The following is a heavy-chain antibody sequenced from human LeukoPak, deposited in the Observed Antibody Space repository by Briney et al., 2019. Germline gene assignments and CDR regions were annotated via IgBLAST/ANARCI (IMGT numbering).Heavy chain of an antibody. CDR2: IYHSGST. D-gene: IGHD6-19*01. J-gene: IGHJ6*02. CDR1: GGSISSGGYS. V-gene: IGHV4-30-2*01. CDR3: ARDVRIAVAGTVYYYGMDV. Sequence: KSSQTLSLTCAVSGGSISSGGYSWSWIRQPPGKGLEWIGYIYHSGSTYYNPSLKSRVTISVDKSKNQFSLKLSSVTAADTAVYYCARDVRIAVAGTVYYYGMDVWGQGTTVTVSS.